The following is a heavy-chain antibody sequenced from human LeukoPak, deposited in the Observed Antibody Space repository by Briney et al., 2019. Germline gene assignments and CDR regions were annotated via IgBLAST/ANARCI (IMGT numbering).Heavy chain of an antibody. CDR2: ISSSGGNT. D-gene: IGHD2-21*02. J-gene: IGHJ4*02. CDR1: GFTFSSSD. Sequence: PGGSLRLSCSTSGFTFSSSDMHWFRQTPETGLEYVSGISSSGGNTYYPDSVKGRFTISRDNSKNTLYLQMNSLRAEDTAVYYCLLTYCGGDCYSEWDYWGQGTLVTVSS. CDR3: LLTYCGGDCYSEWDY. V-gene: IGHV3-64*04.